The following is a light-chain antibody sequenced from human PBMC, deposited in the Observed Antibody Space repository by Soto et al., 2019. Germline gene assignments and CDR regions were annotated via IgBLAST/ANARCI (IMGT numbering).Light chain of an antibody. CDR1: QRVSSN. J-gene: IGKJ1*01. Sequence: EIVMTQSPAPLSVSPGERVTLSCRASQRVSSNLAWYQQKPGQAPRLLIYGASTRATGIPARFSGGGSETEFTLTISSLQSEDFAVYYCQQYHNWPPRTFGQGTKVEIK. CDR3: QQYHNWPPRT. V-gene: IGKV3-15*01. CDR2: GAS.